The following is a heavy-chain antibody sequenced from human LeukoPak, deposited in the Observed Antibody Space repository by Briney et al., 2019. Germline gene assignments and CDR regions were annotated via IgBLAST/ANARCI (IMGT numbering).Heavy chain of an antibody. CDR3: ARDRSSLGLWFGELRN. Sequence: GGSLRLSCAASGSXLSSYWIHWVRQAPGKGLVWVSRIYSDGSSTNYADSVKGRFTISRDNAKNTLYLQMNSLRAEDTAVYYCARDRSSLGLWFGELRNWGQGTLVTVSS. J-gene: IGHJ4*02. D-gene: IGHD3-10*01. CDR2: IYSDGSST. CDR1: GSXLSSYW. V-gene: IGHV3-74*01.